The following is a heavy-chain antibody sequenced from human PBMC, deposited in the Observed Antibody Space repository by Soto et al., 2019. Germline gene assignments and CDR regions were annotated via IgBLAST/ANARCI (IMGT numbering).Heavy chain of an antibody. J-gene: IGHJ4*02. V-gene: IGHV4-31*03. CDR3: ARDGLWFGELLS. D-gene: IGHD3-10*01. Sequence: QVQLQESGPGLVKPSQTLSLTCTVSGGSISSGGYYWSWIRQHPGKGLEWIGYIYYSGSTYYNPSLKRRVTISVDTSKNQFSLKLSSVTAADTAVYYCARDGLWFGELLSWGQGTLVTVSS. CDR1: GGSISSGGYY. CDR2: IYYSGST.